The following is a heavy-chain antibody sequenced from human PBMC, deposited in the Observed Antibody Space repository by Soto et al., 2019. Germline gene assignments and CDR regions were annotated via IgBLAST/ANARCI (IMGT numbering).Heavy chain of an antibody. Sequence: QVQLLESGGGVVQPGNSVRISCAASGFTFSSYAMHWFRQATGKGLEWVSIISSDGNNKYYGDSVKGRFTISRDNSNNTLYLQWHCLRVEDTAVYFCARDRIGTSDYWGQGTLVAVSS. V-gene: IGHV3-30-3*01. CDR2: ISSDGNNK. CDR1: GFTFSSYA. CDR3: ARDRIGTSDY. J-gene: IGHJ4*02. D-gene: IGHD1-1*01.